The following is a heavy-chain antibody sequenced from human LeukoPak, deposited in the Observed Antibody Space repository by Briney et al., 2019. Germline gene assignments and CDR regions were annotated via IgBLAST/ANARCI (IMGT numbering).Heavy chain of an antibody. CDR3: ARYGSGSYRPRGAPPFDY. V-gene: IGHV4-39*01. J-gene: IGHJ4*02. Sequence: SETLSLTCTVSGGSISSSSYYWGWIRQPPGKGLEWIGSIYYSGSTYYNPSLKSRVTISVGTSKNQFSLKLSSVTAADTAVYYCARYGSGSYRPRGAPPFDYWGQGTLVTVSS. CDR1: GGSISSSSYY. CDR2: IYYSGST. D-gene: IGHD3-10*01.